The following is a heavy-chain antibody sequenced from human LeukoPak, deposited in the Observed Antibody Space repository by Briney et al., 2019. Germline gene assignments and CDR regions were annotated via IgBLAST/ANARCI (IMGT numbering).Heavy chain of an antibody. Sequence: SVKVSCKASGGTFSSYAISWVRQAPGQGLEWMGGIIPIFGTANYAQRFQGRVTITTDESTSTAYMELSSLRSEDTAVYYCATVGAPGYFDYWGQGTLVTVSS. D-gene: IGHD1-26*01. CDR1: GGTFSSYA. CDR3: ATVGAPGYFDY. CDR2: IIPIFGTA. V-gene: IGHV1-69*05. J-gene: IGHJ4*02.